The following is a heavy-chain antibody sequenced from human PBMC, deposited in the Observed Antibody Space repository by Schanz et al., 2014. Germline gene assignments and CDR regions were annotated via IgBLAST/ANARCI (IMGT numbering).Heavy chain of an antibody. J-gene: IGHJ5*02. CDR1: EYSFTSYS. V-gene: IGHV1-3*04. CDR2: INTGSGDT. Sequence: QVHLVQSGAEVKRPGASVKVSCKASEYSFTSYSMHWVRQAPGQRLEWMGWINTGSGDTKYSQNFQGRVTITRDTSASTAYMELSSLRSDDTAVYYCAKAEYDILTDSYSRRDPWGQGTLVTVSS. D-gene: IGHD3-9*01. CDR3: AKAEYDILTDSYSRRDP.